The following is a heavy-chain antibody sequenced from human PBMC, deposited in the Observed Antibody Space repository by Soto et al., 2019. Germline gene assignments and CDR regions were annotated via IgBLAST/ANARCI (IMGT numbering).Heavy chain of an antibody. CDR2: FTRGGNT. CDR3: STDSYSNMMVVRLDN. Sequence: PGGSLRLSCAASGFTFSNYAMSWVRQAPGKGLEWVSTFTRGGNTLYADSVRGRFTISRDNSKNTLSLQMDSLKIEDSAVYYCSTDSYSNMMVVRLDNWGHGTLVTVSS. CDR1: GFTFSNYA. V-gene: IGHV3-23*01. D-gene: IGHD3-22*01. J-gene: IGHJ4*01.